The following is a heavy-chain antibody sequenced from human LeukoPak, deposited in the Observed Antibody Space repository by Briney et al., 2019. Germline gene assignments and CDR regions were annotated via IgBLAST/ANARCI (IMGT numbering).Heavy chain of an antibody. Sequence: PSETLSLTCTVSGGSISSYYWSWIRQPPGKGLEWVSVIYSGGSTYYADSVKGRFTISRDNSKNTLYLQMNSLRAEDTAVYYCAKGRRGYSYFFDYWGQGTLVTVSS. CDR2: IYSGGST. CDR1: GGSISSYY. J-gene: IGHJ4*02. V-gene: IGHV3-66*02. D-gene: IGHD5-18*01. CDR3: AKGRRGYSYFFDY.